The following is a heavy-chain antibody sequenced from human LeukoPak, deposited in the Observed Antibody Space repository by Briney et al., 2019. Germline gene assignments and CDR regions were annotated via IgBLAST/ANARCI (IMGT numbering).Heavy chain of an antibody. D-gene: IGHD1-26*01. CDR2: IIPIFGTP. Sequence: SVKVSCKASGGTFSNYAVTWVRQAPGQGLEWMGRIIPIFGTPNYAQKFQGRVTITTDESTSTAYMELSSLRSEDTAVYYCARVVSGRYSFDYWGQGTLVTVSS. V-gene: IGHV1-69*05. J-gene: IGHJ4*02. CDR3: ARVVSGRYSFDY. CDR1: GGTFSNYA.